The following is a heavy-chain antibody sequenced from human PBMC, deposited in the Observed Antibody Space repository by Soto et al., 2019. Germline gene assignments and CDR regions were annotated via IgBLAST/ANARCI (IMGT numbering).Heavy chain of an antibody. CDR2: IIPIFGTA. D-gene: IGHD6-6*01. CDR3: ARRGRQLGYYYGMDV. CDR1: GGTFSSYA. Sequence: QVQLVQSGAEVKKPGSSVKLSCKASGGTFSSYAISWVRQAPGQGLEWMGGIIPIFGTANYAQKFQGRVTITADESTSTAYMELRSLRSEDTAVYYCARRGRQLGYYYGMDVWGQGTTVTVSS. V-gene: IGHV1-69*12. J-gene: IGHJ6*02.